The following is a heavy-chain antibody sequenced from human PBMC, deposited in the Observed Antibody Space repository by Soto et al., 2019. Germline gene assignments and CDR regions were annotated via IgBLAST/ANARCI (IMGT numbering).Heavy chain of an antibody. Sequence: GALRLSCAASEFTVNSDYMNWVRQPPGKGLEWVASIYSGETTYYADSVRGRFTISSDKSKNTLYFQLSSLRIEDTAVYYCTRDGRGLGRLSLFEYWGQGGLVTVSS. CDR2: IYSGETT. CDR1: EFTVNSDY. CDR3: TRDGRGLGRLSLFEY. V-gene: IGHV3-53*01. D-gene: IGHD2-21*02. J-gene: IGHJ4*02.